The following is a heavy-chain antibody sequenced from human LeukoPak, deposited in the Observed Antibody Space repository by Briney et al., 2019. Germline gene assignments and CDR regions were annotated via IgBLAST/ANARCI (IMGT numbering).Heavy chain of an antibody. J-gene: IGHJ3*02. V-gene: IGHV3-53*05. CDR1: GFTVSGNY. D-gene: IGHD6-13*01. Sequence: GGSLRLSCAASGFTVSGNYMSWVRQAPGKGLEWVSVIYSGGSTYYADSVKGRFTISRDNAKNSLYLQMNSLRAEDTALYYCAKPLVAAEFPDGDAFDIWGQGTMVTVSS. CDR2: IYSGGST. CDR3: AKPLVAAEFPDGDAFDI.